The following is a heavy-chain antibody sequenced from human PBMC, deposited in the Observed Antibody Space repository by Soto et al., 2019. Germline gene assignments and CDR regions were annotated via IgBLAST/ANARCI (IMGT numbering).Heavy chain of an antibody. J-gene: IGHJ5*02. Sequence: SETLSLTCTVSGGSISSSSYYWGWIRQPPGKGLEWIGSIYYSGSTYYNPSLKSRVTISVDTSKNQFSLKLSSVTAADTAVYYCARCGGGSYYDILTGFRGPFNWFDPWGQGTLVTVSS. CDR3: ARCGGGSYYDILTGFRGPFNWFDP. D-gene: IGHD3-9*01. V-gene: IGHV4-39*01. CDR1: GGSISSSSYY. CDR2: IYYSGST.